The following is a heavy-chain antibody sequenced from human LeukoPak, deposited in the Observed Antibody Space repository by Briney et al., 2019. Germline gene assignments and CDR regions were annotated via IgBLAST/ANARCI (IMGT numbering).Heavy chain of an antibody. V-gene: IGHV4-34*01. Sequence: SETLSLTCAVYGGSFSGYYWSWIRQPPGKGLEWIGEINHSGSTNYNPSLKSRVTISVDTSKNQFSLKLSSVTAADTAAYYCARTYVVVTAKGSFYFDYWGQGTLVTVSS. CDR3: ARTYVVVTAKGSFYFDY. D-gene: IGHD2-21*02. CDR2: INHSGST. J-gene: IGHJ4*02. CDR1: GGSFSGYY.